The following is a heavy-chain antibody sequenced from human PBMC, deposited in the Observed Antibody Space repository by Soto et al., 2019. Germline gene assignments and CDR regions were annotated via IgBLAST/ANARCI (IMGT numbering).Heavy chain of an antibody. D-gene: IGHD5-12*01. CDR1: GGSISSGGYS. V-gene: IGHV4-30-2*02. Sequence: QLQLQESGSGLVKPSQTLSLTCAVSGGSISSGGYSWSWIRQPPGKGLEWIGNIYHSGSTYYNPSLTSRVTISVDRSTNQFSLKLSSVTAADTAVYYCAAGGGLPRYYWGQGTLVTVSS. CDR3: AAGGGLPRYY. J-gene: IGHJ4*02. CDR2: IYHSGST.